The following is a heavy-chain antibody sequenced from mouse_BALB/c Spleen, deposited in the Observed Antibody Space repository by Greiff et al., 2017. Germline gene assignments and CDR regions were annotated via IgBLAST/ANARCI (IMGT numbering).Heavy chain of an antibody. CDR3: ARDRGPYAMDY. D-gene: IGHD3-3*01. J-gene: IGHJ4*01. CDR1: GFTFSSYA. V-gene: IGHV5-9-4*01. Sequence: EVQRVESGGGLVKPGGSLKLSCAASGFTFSSYAMSWVRQSPEKRLEWVAEISSGGSYTYYPDTVTGRFTISRDNAKNTLYLEMSSLRSEDTAMYYCARDRGPYAMDYWGQGTSVTVSS. CDR2: ISSGGSYT.